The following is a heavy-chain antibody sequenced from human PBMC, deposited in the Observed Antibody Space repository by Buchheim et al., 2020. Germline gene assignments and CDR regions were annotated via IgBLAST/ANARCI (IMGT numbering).Heavy chain of an antibody. CDR1: GFNFGIYG. CDR2: ISYDGNRH. D-gene: IGHD2-15*01. CDR3: AKGMSYCSGGCFSSGGLDV. J-gene: IGHJ6*02. V-gene: IGHV3-30*18. Sequence: QVQLVESGGGVVQPGTFLRLSCEASGFNFGIYGMHWVRQAPGKGLEWVAAISYDGNRHYYADTVKDRFTISSDNSKNTLALQMDSLRAEDTAVFYCAKGMSYCSGGCFSSGGLDVWGQGTT.